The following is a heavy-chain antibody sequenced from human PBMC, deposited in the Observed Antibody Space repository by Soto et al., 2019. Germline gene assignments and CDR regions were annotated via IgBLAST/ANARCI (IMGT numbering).Heavy chain of an antibody. J-gene: IGHJ4*02. CDR1: GYTFTSYA. CDR3: ARGGAIGYYYGSGNNYFDY. D-gene: IGHD3-10*01. Sequence: ASVKVSCKASGYTFTSYAMHWVRQAPGQRLEWMGWINAGNGNTKYSQKFQGRVTITRDTSASTAYMELSSLRSEDTAVYYCARGGAIGYYYGSGNNYFDYWGQGTLVTVSS. CDR2: INAGNGNT. V-gene: IGHV1-3*01.